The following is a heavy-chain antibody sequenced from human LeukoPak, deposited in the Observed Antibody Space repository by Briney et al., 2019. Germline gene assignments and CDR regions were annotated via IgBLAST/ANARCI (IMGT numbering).Heavy chain of an antibody. V-gene: IGHV1-2*04. D-gene: IGHD4-17*01. J-gene: IGHJ5*02. CDR2: INPNSGGT. Sequence: ASVKVSCKASGYTFTGYYMHWVRQAPGQGLEWMGWINPNSGGTNYAQKFQGWVTMTRDTSISTAYMELSRLGSDDTAVYYCARVSYGDDGDWFDPWGQGTLVTVSS. CDR3: ARVSYGDDGDWFDP. CDR1: GYTFTGYY.